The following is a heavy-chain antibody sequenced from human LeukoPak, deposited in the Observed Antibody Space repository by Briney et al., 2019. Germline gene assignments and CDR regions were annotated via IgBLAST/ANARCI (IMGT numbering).Heavy chain of an antibody. Sequence: PGGSLRLSCAASGFPFHIYWMSWVRQAPGKGLEWISYIGLHGYPLDYADSVKGRFTISRDNAQNSLYLDMSSLRAEDTAVYYCARKDFSSGSFTYWGQGTLVTVSS. CDR2: IGLHGYPL. V-gene: IGHV3-48*03. J-gene: IGHJ4*02. CDR3: ARKDFSSGSFTY. CDR1: GFPFHIYW. D-gene: IGHD3-22*01.